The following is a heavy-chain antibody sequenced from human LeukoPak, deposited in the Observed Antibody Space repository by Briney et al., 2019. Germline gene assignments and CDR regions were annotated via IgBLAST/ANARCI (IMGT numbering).Heavy chain of an antibody. D-gene: IGHD6-13*01. CDR2: TYYRSKWYN. CDR1: GDSVSSNSAA. J-gene: IGHJ6*02. V-gene: IGHV6-1*01. CDR3: ARVGGGHSSSWTPTGDYYYYYGMDV. Sequence: SQTLSLTCAISGDSVSSNSAAWNWIRQSPSRGLEWLGRTYYRSKWYNDYAVSVKSRITINPDTSKNQLSLQLNSVTPEDTAVYYCARVGGGHSSSWTPTGDYYYYYGMDVWGQGTTVTVSS.